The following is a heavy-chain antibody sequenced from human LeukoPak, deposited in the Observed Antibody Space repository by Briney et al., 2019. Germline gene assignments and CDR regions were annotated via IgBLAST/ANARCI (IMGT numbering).Heavy chain of an antibody. D-gene: IGHD6-19*01. Sequence: GGSLRLSCVASGFTVSSYALSWVRQAPGKGLEWVSAITNTGSGTYYADSVKGRFTMYRDNSKNTLYLQMNSLRAEDTAIYYCAKTSGWFPYLDYWGQGTLVTVSS. CDR1: GFTVSSYA. CDR2: ITNTGSGT. J-gene: IGHJ4*02. CDR3: AKTSGWFPYLDY. V-gene: IGHV3-23*01.